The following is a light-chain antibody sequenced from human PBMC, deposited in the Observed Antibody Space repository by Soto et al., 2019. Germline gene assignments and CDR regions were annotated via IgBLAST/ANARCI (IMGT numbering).Light chain of an antibody. CDR2: GVS. CDR1: QGVSSH. Sequence: QLTQFPSSLSASVGDRVTVTCRSSQGVSSHLAWHQQKPGKAPKLLIYGVSTLQSGVPSRFSGSGSGTDFTLTISSLQPEDFATYYCQHLNSYPITFGQGTRLEIK. CDR3: QHLNSYPIT. J-gene: IGKJ5*01. V-gene: IGKV1-9*01.